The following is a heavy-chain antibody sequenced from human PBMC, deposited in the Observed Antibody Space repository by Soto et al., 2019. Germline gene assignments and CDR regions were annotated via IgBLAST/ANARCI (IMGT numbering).Heavy chain of an antibody. V-gene: IGHV1-69*13. J-gene: IGHJ4*02. CDR1: GGTFSSYA. Sequence: SVKVSCKASGGTFSSYAISWVRQAPGQGLEWMGGIIPIFGTANYAQKFQGRVTITADESTSTAYMELSSLRSEDTAVYYCARGGPYGSSAYGFDYWGQGTLVTVSS. CDR2: IIPIFGTA. D-gene: IGHD2-15*01. CDR3: ARGGPYGSSAYGFDY.